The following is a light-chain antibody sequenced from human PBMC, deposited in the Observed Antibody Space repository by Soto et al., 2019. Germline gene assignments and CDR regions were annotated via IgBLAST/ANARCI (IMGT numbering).Light chain of an antibody. CDR1: QSVTSNY. V-gene: IGKV3-20*01. CDR2: GAS. CDR3: QQYDTSHSLT. Sequence: ELVLTQSPGTLSLSPGDRATLSCTASQSVTSNYLAWYQQKPDPAPRLLLYGASRRSIGIPARFSGSGSGTDFTLTISRLVPEDFAMYYCQQYDTSHSLTFGGGTKVEIK. J-gene: IGKJ4*01.